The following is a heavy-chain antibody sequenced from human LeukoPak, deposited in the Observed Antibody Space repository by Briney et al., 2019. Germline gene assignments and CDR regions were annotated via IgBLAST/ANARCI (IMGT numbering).Heavy chain of an antibody. CDR2: IYTSGST. J-gene: IGHJ5*02. CDR3: ARGGAGAITMVRGVNRRRNWFDP. CDR1: GGSISSGSYY. V-gene: IGHV4-61*02. Sequence: PSQTLSLTCTVSGGSISSGSYYWSWIRQPAGKGLEWIGRIYTSGSTNYNPSLKSRVTISVDTSKNQFSLKLSSVTAADTAVYYCARGGAGAITMVRGVNRRRNWFDPWGQGTLVTVSS. D-gene: IGHD3-10*01.